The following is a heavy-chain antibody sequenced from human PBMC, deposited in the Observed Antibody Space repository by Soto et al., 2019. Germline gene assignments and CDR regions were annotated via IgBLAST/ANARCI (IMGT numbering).Heavy chain of an antibody. Sequence: GGSLRLSCAASGFTFGTYAMAWIRQAPGKGLEWVSAISDSDGRTYHADSVKGRFTISRDNFKNTLYLQMNRLRAEDTAVYYFAQIWDSASGYYYYGVDVWGKGTTVTVSS. D-gene: IGHD3-16*01. J-gene: IGHJ6*04. CDR3: AQIWDSASGYYYYGVDV. V-gene: IGHV3-23*01. CDR2: ISDSDGRT. CDR1: GFTFGTYA.